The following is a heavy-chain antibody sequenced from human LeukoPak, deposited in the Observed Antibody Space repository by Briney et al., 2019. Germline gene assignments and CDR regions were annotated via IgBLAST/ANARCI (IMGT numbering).Heavy chain of an antibody. V-gene: IGHV3-74*01. CDR1: GFTFSSHW. CDR2: INSDGSSI. CDR3: ARSSSNGISLLQY. Sequence: GGSLRLSCAASGFTFSSHWMHWVRQAPGKGLVWVSRINSDGSSISYADSVKGRFTISRDNAKNTLYLQMNSLRAEDTAVYFCARSSSNGISLLQYWGQGTLVIVSS. D-gene: IGHD6-13*01. J-gene: IGHJ4*02.